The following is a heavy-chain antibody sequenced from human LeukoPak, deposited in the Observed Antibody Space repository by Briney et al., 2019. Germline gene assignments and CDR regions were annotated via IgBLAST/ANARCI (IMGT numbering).Heavy chain of an antibody. CDR3: AKDGGYFDWLLYLDY. Sequence: PGGSLRLSCAASGFTFSGYAMSWVRQAPGKGLEWVSAISGSGGSTYYADSVKGRFTISRDNSKNTLYLQMNSLRAEDTAVYYCAKDGGYFDWLLYLDYWGQGTLVTVSS. CDR2: ISGSGGST. V-gene: IGHV3-23*01. CDR1: GFTFSGYA. D-gene: IGHD3-9*01. J-gene: IGHJ4*02.